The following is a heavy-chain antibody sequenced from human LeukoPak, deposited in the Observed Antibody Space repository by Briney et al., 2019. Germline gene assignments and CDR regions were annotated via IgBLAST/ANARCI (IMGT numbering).Heavy chain of an antibody. V-gene: IGHV3-48*04. Sequence: GGSLRLSCAASGFTFSSYSMNWVRQAPGKGLEWVSYISSSSSTIYYADSVKGRFTISRDNAKNSLYLQMNSLRAEDTAVYYCARLPAYCSSTSCYVDYWGQGTLVTVSS. CDR2: ISSSSSTI. CDR3: ARLPAYCSSTSCYVDY. CDR1: GFTFSSYS. D-gene: IGHD2-2*01. J-gene: IGHJ4*02.